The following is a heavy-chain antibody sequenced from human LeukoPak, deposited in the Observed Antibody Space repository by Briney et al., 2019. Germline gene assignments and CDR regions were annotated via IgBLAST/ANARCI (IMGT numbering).Heavy chain of an antibody. D-gene: IGHD3-3*01. V-gene: IGHV1-69*02. CDR3: ARVRSWGYYDFWSGPRHYYYYYMDV. Sequence: SVKVSCKASGGTFSSYTISWVRQAPGQGLEWMGRIIPILGIANYAQKFQGRVTITADESTSTAYMELSSLRSEDTAVYYCARVRSWGYYDFWSGPRHYYYYYMDVWGKGTTVTVSS. CDR1: GGTFSSYT. CDR2: IIPILGIA. J-gene: IGHJ6*03.